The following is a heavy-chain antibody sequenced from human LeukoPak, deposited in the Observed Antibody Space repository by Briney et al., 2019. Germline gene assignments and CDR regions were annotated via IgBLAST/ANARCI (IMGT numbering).Heavy chain of an antibody. V-gene: IGHV1-2*04. CDR3: ARADYYDSSISWFDP. J-gene: IGHJ5*02. CDR2: INPNSSGT. D-gene: IGHD3-22*01. Sequence: ASVKVSCKASGYTFTGYYMHWVRQAPGQGLEWMGWINPNSSGTNYAQKFQGWVTMTRDTSISTAYMELSRLRSDDTAVYYCARADYYDSSISWFDPWGQGTLVTVSS. CDR1: GYTFTGYY.